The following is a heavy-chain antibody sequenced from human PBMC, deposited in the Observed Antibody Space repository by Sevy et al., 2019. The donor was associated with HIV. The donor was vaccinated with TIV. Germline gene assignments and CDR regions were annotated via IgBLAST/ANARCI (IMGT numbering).Heavy chain of an antibody. J-gene: IGHJ4*02. CDR2: IKQDGSEK. CDR1: GFTFSSYW. CDR3: ARDRAAMDWGVIGY. D-gene: IGHD3-10*01. Sequence: GGSLRLSCAASGFTFSSYWMSWVRQAPGKGLEWVANIKQDGSEKYYVDSVKGRFTISRDNAKNSLYLQMNSLRAEDTAVYYCARDRAAMDWGVIGYWGQGTLVTVSS. V-gene: IGHV3-7*01.